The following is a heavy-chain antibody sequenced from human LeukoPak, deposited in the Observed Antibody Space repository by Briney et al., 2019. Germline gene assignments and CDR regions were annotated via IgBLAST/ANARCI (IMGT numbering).Heavy chain of an antibody. CDR1: GFAFSTYA. CDR3: ARDRGGATSTYYYYGLDV. V-gene: IGHV3-30-3*01. Sequence: GGSPRLSCAASGFAFSTYATHWVRQAPGKGLEWVAVISYDGTNKYYGDSVKGRFTISRDNSKNTLYLQMNSLRGEDTAVYYCARDRGGATSTYYYYGLDVWGQGTTVTVSS. CDR2: ISYDGTNK. J-gene: IGHJ6*02. D-gene: IGHD2-2*01.